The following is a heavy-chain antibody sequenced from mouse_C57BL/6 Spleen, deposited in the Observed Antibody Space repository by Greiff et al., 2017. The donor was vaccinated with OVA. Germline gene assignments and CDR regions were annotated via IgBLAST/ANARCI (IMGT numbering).Heavy chain of an antibody. D-gene: IGHD2-5*01. Sequence: QVQLKQSGAELVKPGASVKLSCKASGYTFTEYTIHWVKQRSGQGLEWIGWFYPGSGSIKYNEKFKDKATLTADKSSSTVYMELSRLTSEDSAVYFCARHEDRAYYSNYAYAMDYWGQGTSVTVSS. CDR3: ARHEDRAYYSNYAYAMDY. CDR1: GYTFTEYT. V-gene: IGHV1-62-2*01. CDR2: FYPGSGSI. J-gene: IGHJ4*01.